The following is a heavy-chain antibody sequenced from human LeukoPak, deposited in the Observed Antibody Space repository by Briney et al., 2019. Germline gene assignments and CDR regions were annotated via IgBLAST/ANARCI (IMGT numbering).Heavy chain of an antibody. Sequence: GGSLRLSCAVSGFTLSSHEINWVRQAPGKGLEWVSYISDSGRSSIYYADSVKGRFTLSRDNAKNSLYLQMNSLRAEDTAIYYCARETPNCGGDCFDYWGQGTLVTVSS. CDR1: GFTLSSHE. CDR2: ISDSGRSSI. CDR3: ARETPNCGGDCFDY. V-gene: IGHV3-48*03. J-gene: IGHJ4*02. D-gene: IGHD2-21*02.